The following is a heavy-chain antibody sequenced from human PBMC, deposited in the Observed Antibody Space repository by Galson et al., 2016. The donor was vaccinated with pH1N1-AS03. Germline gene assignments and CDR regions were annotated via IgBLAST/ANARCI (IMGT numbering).Heavy chain of an antibody. CDR2: ISYDGTNK. J-gene: IGHJ4*02. CDR1: GFTFSSYA. D-gene: IGHD6-13*01. Sequence: LSCAASGFTFSSYAMHWVRQAPGKGLEWVAVISYDGTNKYYADSVKVRFTISRDNSKNTLYLQMNSLRVEDTAVYYCVADFDYWGQGTLVTVSS. CDR3: VADFDY. V-gene: IGHV3-30*01.